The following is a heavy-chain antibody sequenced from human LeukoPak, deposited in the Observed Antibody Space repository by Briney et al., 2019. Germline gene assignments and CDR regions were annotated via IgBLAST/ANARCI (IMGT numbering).Heavy chain of an antibody. CDR2: IRYDGSNK. J-gene: IGHJ4*02. CDR1: GFTFSSYG. D-gene: IGHD3-16*01. V-gene: IGHV3-30*02. Sequence: GGSLRLSCAASGFTFSSYGMHWVRQAPGKGLEWVAFIRYDGSNKYYADSVKGRFTISRDNSKNTLYLQMNSLRAEDTAVYYCAKDEPYSRYPQALGYWGQGTLVTVSS. CDR3: AKDEPYSRYPQALGY.